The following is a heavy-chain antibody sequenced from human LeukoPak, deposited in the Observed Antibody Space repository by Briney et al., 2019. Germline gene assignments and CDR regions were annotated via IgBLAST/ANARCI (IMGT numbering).Heavy chain of an antibody. Sequence: GGSLRLSCAASGFTFSGYAMNWVRQAPGKGLEWVSHIYSSDTTYADSVKGRFSISRDNAKNSLYLQMNSLRAEDTAVYYCVRGLDYNVAWVYWGQGTLVTVSP. CDR1: GFTFSGYA. CDR2: IYSSDTT. CDR3: VRGLDYNVAWVY. J-gene: IGHJ4*02. D-gene: IGHD3-10*01. V-gene: IGHV3-48*03.